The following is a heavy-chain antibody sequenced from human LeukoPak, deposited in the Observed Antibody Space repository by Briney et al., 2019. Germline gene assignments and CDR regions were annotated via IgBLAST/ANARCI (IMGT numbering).Heavy chain of an antibody. J-gene: IGHJ5*02. V-gene: IGHV4-39*02. CDR3: AREARPAVNWFDP. CDR2: IYYSGST. Sequence: PSETLSLTCTVSGGSISSSSYYWGWIRQPPGKGLEWIGSIYYSGSTYYNPSLKSRVTISVDTSKNQFSLKLSSVTAADTAVYYCAREARPAVNWFDPWGQGTLVTVSS. D-gene: IGHD6-19*01. CDR1: GGSISSSSYY.